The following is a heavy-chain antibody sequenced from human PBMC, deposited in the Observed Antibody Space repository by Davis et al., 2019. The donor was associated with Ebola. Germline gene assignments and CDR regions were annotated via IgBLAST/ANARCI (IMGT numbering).Heavy chain of an antibody. CDR3: ATGEMGYQLLYTAGWFDP. D-gene: IGHD2-2*01. CDR2: INPNSGGT. Sequence: AASVKVSCKASGYTFTGYYMHWVRQAPGQGLEWMGWINPNSGGTNYAQKFQGRVTMTRDTSISTAYMELSRLRSDETAVYYCATGEMGYQLLYTAGWFDPWGLGTLVTVSS. V-gene: IGHV1-2*02. J-gene: IGHJ5*02. CDR1: GYTFTGYY.